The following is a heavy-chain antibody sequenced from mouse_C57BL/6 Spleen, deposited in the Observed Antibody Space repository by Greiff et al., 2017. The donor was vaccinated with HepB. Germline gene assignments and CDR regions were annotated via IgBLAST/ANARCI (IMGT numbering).Heavy chain of an antibody. Sequence: QVQLKESGAELVRPGTSVKVSCKASGYAFTNYLIEWVKQRPGQGLEWIGVINPGSGGTNYNEKFKGKATLTADKSSITAYMQLSSLTSEDSAVYFCARWGRSEGYWGQGTLVTVSA. J-gene: IGHJ3*01. V-gene: IGHV1-54*01. CDR1: GYAFTNYL. CDR2: INPGSGGT. CDR3: ARWGRSEGY. D-gene: IGHD6-1*01.